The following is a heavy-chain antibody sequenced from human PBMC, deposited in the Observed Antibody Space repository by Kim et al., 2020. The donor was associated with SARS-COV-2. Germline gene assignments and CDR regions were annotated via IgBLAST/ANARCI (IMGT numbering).Heavy chain of an antibody. V-gene: IGHV3-64D*09. Sequence: YADSVKGGFTISRDNSKNTLYRQMRSLRAEDTAVYYCVGGGYYLSEHFQHWGQGTLVTVSS. J-gene: IGHJ1*01. CDR3: VGGGYYLSEHFQH. D-gene: IGHD3-22*01.